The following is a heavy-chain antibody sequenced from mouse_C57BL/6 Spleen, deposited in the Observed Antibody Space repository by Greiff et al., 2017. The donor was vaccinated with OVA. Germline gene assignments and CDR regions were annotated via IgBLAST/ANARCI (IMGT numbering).Heavy chain of an antibody. J-gene: IGHJ3*01. CDR3: TYYYGSSPFAY. CDR1: GFNIKDYY. CDR2: IDPEDGDT. Sequence: VQLQQSGAELVRPGASVKLSCTASGFNIKDYYMHWVKQRPEQGLEWIGRIDPEDGDTEYAPKFQGKATMTADTSFNTAYLQLSSLTSEDTAVYYCTYYYGSSPFAYWGQGTLVTVSA. V-gene: IGHV14-1*01. D-gene: IGHD1-1*01.